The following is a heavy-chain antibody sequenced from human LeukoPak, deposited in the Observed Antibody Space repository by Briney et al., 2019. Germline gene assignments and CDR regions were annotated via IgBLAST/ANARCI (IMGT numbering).Heavy chain of an antibody. CDR1: GFTFSNHG. J-gene: IGHJ3*02. V-gene: IGHV3-21*01. CDR3: ARDYFDTSGHAFDI. D-gene: IGHD3-22*01. Sequence: GGSLRLSCAASGFTFSNHGMHWVRQAPGKGLEWVSSISSAGSYIYYADSVKGRFTISRDNAKNSLYLQMNSLRAEDTAVYYCARDYFDTSGHAFDIWGQGTMVTVSS. CDR2: ISSAGSYI.